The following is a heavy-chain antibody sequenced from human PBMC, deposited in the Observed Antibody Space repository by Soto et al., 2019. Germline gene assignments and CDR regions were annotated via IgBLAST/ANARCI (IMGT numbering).Heavy chain of an antibody. CDR1: GDGVSSNSAA. CDR3: AREKGYYHGSSGPFDY. CDR2: TYYRSQWLN. J-gene: IGHJ4*02. V-gene: IGHV6-1*01. Sequence: PSQTLSLTCAISGDGVSSNSAAWNWIRQSPSRGLEWLGRTYYRSQWLNDYADSVKSRITIKPDTSKNQFSLELDSVTPEDTAVYYCAREKGYYHGSSGPFDYWGLGTLVTVSS. D-gene: IGHD3-22*01.